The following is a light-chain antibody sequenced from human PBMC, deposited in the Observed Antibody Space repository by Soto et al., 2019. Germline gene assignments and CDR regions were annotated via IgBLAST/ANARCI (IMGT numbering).Light chain of an antibody. CDR2: AAS. Sequence: DIQMTQSPSSLSASVGDRVTITCRASQGISNYLAWYQQKPGKVPKLLIYAASTLQSGVPYRFSGSGSGTYFTLTISSLQPEDVATYYCQKYNSAPQTFGQGTKVEIK. CDR3: QKYNSAPQT. V-gene: IGKV1-27*01. CDR1: QGISNY. J-gene: IGKJ1*01.